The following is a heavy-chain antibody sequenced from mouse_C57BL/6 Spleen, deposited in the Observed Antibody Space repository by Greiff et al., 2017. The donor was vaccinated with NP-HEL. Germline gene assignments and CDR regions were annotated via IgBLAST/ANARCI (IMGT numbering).Heavy chain of an antibody. CDR3: ARWDYGYGGY. D-gene: IGHD2-2*01. Sequence: EVQLQQSGPELVKPGASVKISCKASGYTFTDYYMNWVKQSHGKSLEWIGDINPNNGGTSYNQKFKGKATLTVDKSSSTAYMELRSLTSEDSAVYYCARWDYGYGGYWGQGTTLTVSS. J-gene: IGHJ2*01. CDR2: INPNNGGT. CDR1: GYTFTDYY. V-gene: IGHV1-26*01.